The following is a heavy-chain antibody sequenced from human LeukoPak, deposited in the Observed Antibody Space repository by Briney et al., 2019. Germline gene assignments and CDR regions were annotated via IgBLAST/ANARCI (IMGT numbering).Heavy chain of an antibody. Sequence: GGSLRLSCAASGFTFSSYWMSWVRQAPGKGLEWVANIKQDGSEKFYVDSVKGRFTISRDNAKNSLFLQMNSLRAEDTAVYYCAELGITMIGGVWGKGTTVTISS. D-gene: IGHD3-10*02. CDR2: IKQDGSEK. CDR1: GFTFSSYW. V-gene: IGHV3-7*01. J-gene: IGHJ6*04. CDR3: AELGITMIGGV.